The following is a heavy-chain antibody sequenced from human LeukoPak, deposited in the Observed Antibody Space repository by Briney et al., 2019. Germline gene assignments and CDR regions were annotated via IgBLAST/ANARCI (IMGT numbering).Heavy chain of an antibody. D-gene: IGHD2-2*02. J-gene: IGHJ4*02. V-gene: IGHV1-8*01. Sequence: ASVKVSCKASGYTFTSYDINWVRQATGQGLEWIVWMNPNSGNTGYAQKFQGRVTMTRNTSKGTAYMELSSLSSEDTAVYYCARSLYSDDGQPDYWGQGTLVTVSS. CDR2: MNPNSGNT. CDR3: ARSLYSDDGQPDY. CDR1: GYTFTSYD.